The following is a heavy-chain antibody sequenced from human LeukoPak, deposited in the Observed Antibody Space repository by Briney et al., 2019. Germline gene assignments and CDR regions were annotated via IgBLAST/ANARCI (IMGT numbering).Heavy chain of an antibody. V-gene: IGHV3-23*01. CDR2: ISGSGGST. CDR3: AAVVTADFDY. CDR1: RFALSSYA. Sequence: GGSLRLSCAASRFALSSYAMSWVRQAPGKGLEWVSAISGSGGSTYYADYVKGRFTISRDKSKNALYLDMNSLRAEDTAVYYCAAVVTADFDYWGQGTLVTVSS. J-gene: IGHJ4*02. D-gene: IGHD2-21*02.